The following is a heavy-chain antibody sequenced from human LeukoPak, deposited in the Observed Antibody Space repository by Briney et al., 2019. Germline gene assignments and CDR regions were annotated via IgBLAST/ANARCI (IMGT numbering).Heavy chain of an antibody. V-gene: IGHV4/OR15-8*02. CDR3: SRESGPFCPFGY. CDR2: VSLAGQT. D-gene: IGHD1-26*01. J-gene: IGHJ4*02. Sequence: SETLSLTCGVSGGSISGTNWWSWVRQPPGQGLEWIGEVSLAGQTNYNPSLNGRVTMSLDKSSNQLSLHLTSVTAADTATYFCSRESGPFCPFGYWGQGTLVIVSS. CDR1: GGSISGTNW.